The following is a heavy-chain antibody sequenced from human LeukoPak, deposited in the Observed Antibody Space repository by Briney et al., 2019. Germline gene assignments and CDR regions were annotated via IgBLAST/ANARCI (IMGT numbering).Heavy chain of an antibody. D-gene: IGHD1-26*01. J-gene: IGHJ4*02. CDR1: GYSISSGYY. Sequence: SETLSLTCTVSGYSISSGYYWGWIRQPPGKGLEWIGSIYYSGSTYYNPSLKSRVTISVDTSKNQFSLKLSSVTAADTAVFYCARQWGPMVFDHWGQGALVTVSS. CDR3: ARQWGPMVFDH. CDR2: IYYSGST. V-gene: IGHV4-38-2*02.